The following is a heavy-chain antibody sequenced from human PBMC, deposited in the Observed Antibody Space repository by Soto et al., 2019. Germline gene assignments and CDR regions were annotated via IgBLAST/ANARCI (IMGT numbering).Heavy chain of an antibody. J-gene: IGHJ6*02. D-gene: IGHD2-21*02. CDR2: ISYSGST. CDR3: ADSGDATRWGSSYYYYGLDV. V-gene: IGHV4-59*12. CDR1: GGSINSYH. Sequence: QVQLQESGPGLVKPSETLSLTCTVSGGSINSYHWSWIRQPPGKGLEWIGYISYSGSTNYNPSLKSRVTISVDTSKNQFSLTLSSVTAADTAVYYCADSGDATRWGSSYYYYGLDVWGQGTTVTVSS.